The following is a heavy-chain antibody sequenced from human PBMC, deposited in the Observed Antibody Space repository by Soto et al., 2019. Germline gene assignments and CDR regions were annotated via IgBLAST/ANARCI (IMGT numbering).Heavy chain of an antibody. CDR3: VRTIQPGTTTYFDY. J-gene: IGHJ4*02. CDR2: IWYDGSNK. CDR1: GFTFSSYC. Sequence: PGGSLRLSCAASGFTFSSYCMHWVRQAPGKGLEWVAVIWYDGSNKYYADSVKGRLTFSRDDSQNSVYLQMNSLKTEDTAVYYCVRTIQPGTTTYFDYWGQGTLVTVS. V-gene: IGHV3-33*01. D-gene: IGHD1-1*01.